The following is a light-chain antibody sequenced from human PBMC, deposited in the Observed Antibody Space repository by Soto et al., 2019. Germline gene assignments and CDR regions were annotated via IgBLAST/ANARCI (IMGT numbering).Light chain of an antibody. V-gene: IGLV4-69*01. CDR3: QTWGTAIHDVV. CDR2: LNSDGSH. CDR1: SGHSSYA. Sequence: QSVLTQSPSASASLEASVKLTCTLSSGHSSYAIAWHQQQPEKGPRYLMKLNSDGSHSKGDGIPDRFSGSSSGAERHLTISSLQSEDEADYYCQTWGTAIHDVVFGGGTKLTVL. J-gene: IGLJ2*01.